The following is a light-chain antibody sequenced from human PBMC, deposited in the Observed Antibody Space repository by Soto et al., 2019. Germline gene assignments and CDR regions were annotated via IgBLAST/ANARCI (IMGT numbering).Light chain of an antibody. V-gene: IGLV1-47*01. Sequence: QSVLTQPPSASGTPGQRVTLSCSLSSSNLGSNYVYWYQQLPGTAPKLLIYRNNQRPSGVPDRFSGSKSGTSASLASSGLRSEDEDYYYWAPWDDSLSGHVFGTGTQLTVL. CDR1: SSNLGSNY. CDR2: RNN. J-gene: IGLJ1*01. CDR3: APWDDSLSGHV.